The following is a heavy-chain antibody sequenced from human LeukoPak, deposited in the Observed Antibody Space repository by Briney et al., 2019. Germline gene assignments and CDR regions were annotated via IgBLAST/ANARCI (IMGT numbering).Heavy chain of an antibody. V-gene: IGHV4-34*01. CDR3: ARSGPGYCSSTSCRPFDY. D-gene: IGHD2-2*01. CDR2: INHSGST. Sequence: SSETLPLTCAVYGGSFSGYYWSWIRQPPGKGLEWIGEINHSGSTNYNPSLKSRVTISVDTSKNQFSLKLSSVTAADTAAYYCARSGPGYCSSTSCRPFDYWGQGTLVTVSS. CDR1: GGSFSGYY. J-gene: IGHJ4*02.